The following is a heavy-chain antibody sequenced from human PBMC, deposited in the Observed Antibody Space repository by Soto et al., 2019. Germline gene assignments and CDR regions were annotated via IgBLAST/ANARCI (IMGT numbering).Heavy chain of an antibody. D-gene: IGHD3-10*01. J-gene: IGHJ5*02. CDR1: GGSFSGYY. CDR3: ARGKQYYYSSGTPARFDP. Sequence: QVQLQQWGAGLLKPSETLSLTCAVYGGSFSGYYWSWIRQPPGKGLEWIGEINHSGSTNYNPSLKSRVTISVDTSKNQFSLKLSSVTAADTAVYYCARGKQYYYSSGTPARFDPWGQGTLVTVSS. CDR2: INHSGST. V-gene: IGHV4-34*01.